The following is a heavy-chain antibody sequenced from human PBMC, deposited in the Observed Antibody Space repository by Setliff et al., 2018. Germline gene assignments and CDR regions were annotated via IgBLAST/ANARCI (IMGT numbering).Heavy chain of an antibody. Sequence: SETLSLTCAVSGGSFSNHYWGWIRQPPGKGLEWIGTIYDSGKTYYNPSLKSRVTISVDTSKNQFSLKLNSVTAADTGVYYCASCRFQVPYNYWGQGTLVTVSS. V-gene: IGHV4-39*01. CDR2: IYDSGKT. CDR3: ASCRFQVPYNY. D-gene: IGHD2-2*02. CDR1: GGSFSNHY. J-gene: IGHJ4*02.